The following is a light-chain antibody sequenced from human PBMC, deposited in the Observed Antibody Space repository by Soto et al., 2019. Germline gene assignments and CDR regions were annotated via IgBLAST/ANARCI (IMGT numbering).Light chain of an antibody. J-gene: IGKJ1*01. CDR3: PHYNSYSEA. Sequence: DIEMTQSPSSLSASVGNRVTITCRASQSISSYLNWYQQKPGKAPKLLIYAASSLQSGVPSRFSGSGSGTEFTLTISSLQPDDFATYYCPHYNSYSEAFGHGTKVDI. V-gene: IGKV1-39*01. CDR1: QSISSY. CDR2: AAS.